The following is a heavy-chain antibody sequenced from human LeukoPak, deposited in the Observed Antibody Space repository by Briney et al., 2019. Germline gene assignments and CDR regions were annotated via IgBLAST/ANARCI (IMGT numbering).Heavy chain of an antibody. CDR3: AKDSKIVGATFRSYHYVDV. Sequence: GGSLRLSCAASGFTFSSYAMSWVRQAPGKGLEWVSAIRGSGDRTHYADSVKGRFTISRDNSKNTLYLQMNSLRAEDTAVYYCAKDSKIVGATFRSYHYVDVWGKGTAVTVSS. J-gene: IGHJ6*03. V-gene: IGHV3-23*01. D-gene: IGHD1-26*01. CDR1: GFTFSSYA. CDR2: IRGSGDRT.